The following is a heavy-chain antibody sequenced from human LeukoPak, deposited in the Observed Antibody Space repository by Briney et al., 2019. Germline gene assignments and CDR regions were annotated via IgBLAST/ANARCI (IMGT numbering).Heavy chain of an antibody. D-gene: IGHD3-16*02. CDR1: GGSISSGGYY. CDR3: ARAVGYDYIWGSYRPHYFDY. CDR2: IYYSGST. V-gene: IGHV4-31*03. J-gene: IGHJ4*02. Sequence: PSETLSLTCTVSGGSISSGGYYWSWIRQHPGKGLEWIGYIYYSGSTYYNPSLKSRVTISVDTSKNQFSLKLSSVTAADTAVYYCARAVGYDYIWGSYRPHYFDYWGQGTLVTVSS.